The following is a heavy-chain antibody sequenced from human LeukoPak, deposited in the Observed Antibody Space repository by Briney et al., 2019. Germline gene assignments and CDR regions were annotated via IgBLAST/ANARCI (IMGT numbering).Heavy chain of an antibody. CDR2: IYYSGST. Sequence: SEALSLTCSVSGGSISSSNYYWGWIRQPPGKGLEWIGSIYYSGSTHYNPSLKSRVTISVDTSKNQFSLKLSSVTAADTAVYHCARNSSDPYSSSAKRYNWFDPRGEGTLVTVSS. J-gene: IGHJ5*02. CDR3: ARNSSDPYSSSAKRYNWFDP. V-gene: IGHV4-39*01. D-gene: IGHD6-13*01. CDR1: GGSISSSNYY.